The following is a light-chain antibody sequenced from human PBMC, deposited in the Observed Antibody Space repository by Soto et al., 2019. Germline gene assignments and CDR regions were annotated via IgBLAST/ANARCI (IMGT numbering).Light chain of an antibody. CDR1: QSVSSSF. CDR2: GAS. J-gene: IGKJ4*01. Sequence: EIVLTQSPGTLSLSPGERATLSCRASQSVSSSFLAWYQQTPGQAPRLLIYGASSRATGIPDMFSGSGSGTDFTLTISRLEPEDFAVYYCQQYGSSPLTFGGGTKVEIK. CDR3: QQYGSSPLT. V-gene: IGKV3-20*01.